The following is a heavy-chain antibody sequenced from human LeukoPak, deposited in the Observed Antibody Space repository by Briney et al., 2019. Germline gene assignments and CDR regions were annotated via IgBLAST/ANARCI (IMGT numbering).Heavy chain of an antibody. V-gene: IGHV3-49*04. CDR3: TLIGRDSKRVYMDV. CDR2: IRSKAYGGTT. CDR1: GFTFGDYA. D-gene: IGHD1-26*01. Sequence: PGRSLRLSCTASGFTFGDYAMSWVRQAPGKGLEWVGFIRSKAYGGTTEYAASVKGRFTISRDDSKSIAYLQMNSLKTEDTAVYYCTLIGRDSKRVYMDVWGKGTTVTVSS. J-gene: IGHJ6*03.